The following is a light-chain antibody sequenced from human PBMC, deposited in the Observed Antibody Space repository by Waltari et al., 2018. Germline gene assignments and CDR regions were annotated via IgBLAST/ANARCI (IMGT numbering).Light chain of an antibody. CDR3: QHYDGVPPWT. Sequence: DIQMTQSPSSLSASVGDRATTTCQASRDINNYLNWYQQKPGKAPKLLIYDASTLETGVPSRFSGSGSGTDFVFTISRLQPEDIATYYCQHYDGVPPWTFGQGTRVDFK. CDR1: RDINNY. V-gene: IGKV1-33*01. CDR2: DAS. J-gene: IGKJ1*01.